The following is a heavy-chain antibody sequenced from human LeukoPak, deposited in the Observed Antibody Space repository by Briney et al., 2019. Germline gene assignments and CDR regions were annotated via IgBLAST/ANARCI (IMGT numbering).Heavy chain of an antibody. Sequence: SQTLSLTCTVSGGSISSSSYYWGWIRQPPGKGLEWIGSIYYSGSTYHNPSLKSRVTISVDTSKNQFSLKLSSVTAADTAVYYCARQAPGYSYGYVYWGQGTLVTVSS. D-gene: IGHD5-18*01. J-gene: IGHJ4*02. CDR2: IYYSGST. CDR1: GGSISSSSYY. V-gene: IGHV4-39*01. CDR3: ARQAPGYSYGYVY.